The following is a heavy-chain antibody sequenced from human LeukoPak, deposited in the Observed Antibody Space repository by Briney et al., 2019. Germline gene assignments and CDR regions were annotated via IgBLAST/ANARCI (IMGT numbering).Heavy chain of an antibody. Sequence: SETLSLICTVSGSSISSDYWSWIRQPPGKGLEWIGYIYYNGSTNYNPSLKSRVTISVDTSKNQFTLKLSSVTAADTAVYYCARQGYSGYESVKWFDPWGQGSLITVSS. CDR3: ARQGYSGYESVKWFDP. V-gene: IGHV4-59*08. D-gene: IGHD5-12*01. CDR2: IYYNGST. J-gene: IGHJ5*02. CDR1: GSSISSDY.